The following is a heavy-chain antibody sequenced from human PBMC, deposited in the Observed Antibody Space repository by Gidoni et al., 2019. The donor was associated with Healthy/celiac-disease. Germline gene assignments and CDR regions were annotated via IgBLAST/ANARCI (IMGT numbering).Heavy chain of an antibody. CDR2: A. V-gene: IGHV1-69*01. Sequence: ANYAQKFQGRVTITADESTSTAYMELSSLRSEDTAVYYCASVTTVTTRHHFAFDIWGQGTMVTVSS. CDR3: ASVTTVTTRHHFAFDI. J-gene: IGHJ3*02. D-gene: IGHD4-17*01.